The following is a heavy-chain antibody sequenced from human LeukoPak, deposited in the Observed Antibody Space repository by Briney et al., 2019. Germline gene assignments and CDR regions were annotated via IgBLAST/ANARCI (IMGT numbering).Heavy chain of an antibody. V-gene: IGHV4-31*03. CDR3: ARSFFTERYGGNSHFDS. CDR2: IYHSGSA. D-gene: IGHD4-23*01. Sequence: PSETLSLTCTVSGGSISSGGYYWNWIRQHPGKGLEWIGYIYHSGSAYYNPSLKSRVTISVVTSKNQFSLKLSSVTAADTAVYYCARSFFTERYGGNSHFDSWGQGTLVTVSS. J-gene: IGHJ4*02. CDR1: GGSISSGGYY.